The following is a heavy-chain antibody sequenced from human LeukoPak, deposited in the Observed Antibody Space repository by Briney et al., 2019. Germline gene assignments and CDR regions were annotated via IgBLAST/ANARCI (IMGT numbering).Heavy chain of an antibody. D-gene: IGHD1-14*01. Sequence: PGGSLRLSCAASGLTFSNYWMTWVRQAPGKGLEWVSAISGSGGSTYYADSVKGRFTISRDNSKNTLYLQMNSLRAEDTAVYYCAKGGPEKKYYFDYWGQGTLVTVSS. J-gene: IGHJ4*02. CDR3: AKGGPEKKYYFDY. CDR1: GLTFSNYW. V-gene: IGHV3-23*01. CDR2: ISGSGGST.